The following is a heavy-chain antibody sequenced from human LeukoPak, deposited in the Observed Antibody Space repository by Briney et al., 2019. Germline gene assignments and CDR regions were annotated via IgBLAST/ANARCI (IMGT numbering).Heavy chain of an antibody. CDR2: IYYSGST. CDR3: ARVGVTGELYPDYYYYMDV. Sequence: PSGTLSLTXTVSGGSISSYYWSWIGQPPGKGLEWIGYIYYSGSTNYNPSLKSRVTISVDTSKNQFSLKLSSVTAADTAVYYCARVGVTGELYPDYYYYMDVWGKGTTVTVSS. CDR1: GGSISSYY. D-gene: IGHD1-20*01. J-gene: IGHJ6*03. V-gene: IGHV4-59*01.